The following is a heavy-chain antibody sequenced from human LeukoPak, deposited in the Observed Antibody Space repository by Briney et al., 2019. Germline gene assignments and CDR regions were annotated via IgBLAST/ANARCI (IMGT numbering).Heavy chain of an antibody. D-gene: IGHD5-12*01. CDR3: ARLDGATAFDV. CDR1: GFTFSGSA. J-gene: IGHJ3*01. CDR2: IRSKANNYAT. Sequence: PGGSLRLSCAASGFTFSGSAMHWVRQASGKGLEWVGRIRSKANNYATTYAASVKGRFTISRDDSKDTAYLQMNSLKTEDTAVYYCARLDGATAFDVGGQGTMVTVSS. V-gene: IGHV3-73*01.